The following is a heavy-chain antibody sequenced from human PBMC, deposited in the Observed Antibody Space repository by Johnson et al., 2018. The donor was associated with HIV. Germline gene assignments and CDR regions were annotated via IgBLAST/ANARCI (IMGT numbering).Heavy chain of an antibody. CDR3: ARECQYYYDSSGCTYDAFDL. CDR1: GFTFSNAW. D-gene: IGHD3-22*01. Sequence: EVQVVESGGGVVQPGRSLRLSCAASGFTFSNAWMSLVRQAPGKGLVWVSRINSDGSSTSYADSVKGRFTISRDDAKNTLYLQMNSLRAEDTAVYYCARECQYYYDSSGCTYDAFDLWGQGTMVPVSS. V-gene: IGHV3-74*01. CDR2: INSDGSST. J-gene: IGHJ3*01.